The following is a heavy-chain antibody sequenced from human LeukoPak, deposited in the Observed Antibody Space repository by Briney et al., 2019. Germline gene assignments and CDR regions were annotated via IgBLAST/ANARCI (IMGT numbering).Heavy chain of an antibody. CDR1: GFTFSSYA. CDR2: ISGSGGST. J-gene: IGHJ4*02. D-gene: IGHD3-22*01. V-gene: IGHV3-23*01. CDR3: ARDRYDSSGYYSVDY. Sequence: GGSLRLSCAASGFTFSSYAMSRVRQAPGKGLEWVSAISGSGGSTYYADSVKGRFTISRDNAKNSLYLQMNSLRAEDTAVYYCARDRYDSSGYYSVDYWGQGTLVTVSS.